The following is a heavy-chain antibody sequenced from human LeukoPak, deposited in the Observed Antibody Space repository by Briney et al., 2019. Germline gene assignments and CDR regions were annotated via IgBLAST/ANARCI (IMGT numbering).Heavy chain of an antibody. J-gene: IGHJ6*03. V-gene: IGHV3-7*01. CDR1: GFTFSSYW. CDR2: IKQDGSEK. CDR3: ARDRVTMVRGVIVGYYYYYMDV. D-gene: IGHD3-10*01. Sequence: GGSLRLSCAASGFTFSSYWMSWVRQAPGKGLEWVANIKQDGSEKYYVDSVKGRFTISRDNAKNSLYLQMNSLRAEDTAVYYCARDRVTMVRGVIVGYYYYYMDVWGKGTTVTASS.